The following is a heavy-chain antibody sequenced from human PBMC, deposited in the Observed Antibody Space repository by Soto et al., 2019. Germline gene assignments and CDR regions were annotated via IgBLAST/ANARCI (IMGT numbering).Heavy chain of an antibody. D-gene: IGHD3-16*01. CDR1: GYTFTNFG. J-gene: IGHJ4*02. Sequence: QVQLVQSGAEVKKPGASVKVSCKTSGYTFTNFGLSWVRQAPGQGLEWMGWISAYNGNTNYAQNFQGRVTMTTATATSTAYMELRSLGSDDTAVYYCAGGGTPIDYWGQGTLVTVSS. CDR2: ISAYNGNT. CDR3: AGGGTPIDY. V-gene: IGHV1-18*01.